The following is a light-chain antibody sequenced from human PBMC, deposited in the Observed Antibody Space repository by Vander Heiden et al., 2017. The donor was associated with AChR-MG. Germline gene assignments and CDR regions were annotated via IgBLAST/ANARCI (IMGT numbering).Light chain of an antibody. CDR1: QDINNY. J-gene: IGKJ2*01. CDR2: DAS. Sequence: DIQMTQSPSSLSASVGDRVTITCQASQDINNYLNWYQQKPGKAPNLLIYDASNLQGGVPLRFSASGSGTDFTFTISSLQPEDFATYYCQQYANFPVTVGQGTKLEIK. V-gene: IGKV1-33*01. CDR3: QQYANFPVT.